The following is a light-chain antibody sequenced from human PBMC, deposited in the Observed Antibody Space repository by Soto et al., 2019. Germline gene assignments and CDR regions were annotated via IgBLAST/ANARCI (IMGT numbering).Light chain of an antibody. CDR3: SSYTSSSTLGVV. Sequence: QSALTQPASVSESPGQSITISCTGTSSDVGGYNYVSWYQQHPGKAPKLMIYDVSNRPSGVSNRFSGSKSGNTASLTISGLQAEDEADYYCSSYTSSSTLGVVFGGGTQLTVL. V-gene: IGLV2-14*01. J-gene: IGLJ2*01. CDR1: SSDVGGYNY. CDR2: DVS.